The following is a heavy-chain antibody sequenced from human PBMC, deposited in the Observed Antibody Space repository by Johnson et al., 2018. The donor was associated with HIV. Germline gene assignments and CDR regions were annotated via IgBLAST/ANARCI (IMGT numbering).Heavy chain of an antibody. J-gene: IGHJ3*02. D-gene: IGHD3-16*01. Sequence: VQLVESGGGLVKPGGSLRLSCAASGFTFSDYYMSWVRQAPGKGLEWVSVIYSGGSTYYADSVKGRFTISRDNSKNTLYLQMNSLRAEDTAVYYCAREATYYDYVWGSYAFDIWGQGTMVTVSS. CDR3: AREATYYDYVWGSYAFDI. V-gene: IGHV3-66*01. CDR2: IYSGGST. CDR1: GFTFSDYY.